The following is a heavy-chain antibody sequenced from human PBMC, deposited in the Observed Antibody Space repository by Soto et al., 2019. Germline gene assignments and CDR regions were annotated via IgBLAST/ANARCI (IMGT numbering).Heavy chain of an antibody. CDR3: ARHGISTGPDLYYYYYMDV. CDR1: GGSISSYY. V-gene: IGHV4-59*08. CDR2: IYYSGST. J-gene: IGHJ6*03. D-gene: IGHD3-3*02. Sequence: SETLSLTCTVSGGSISSYYWSWIRQPPGKGLEWIGYIYYSGSTNYNPSLKSRVTISVDTSKNQFSLKLSSVTAADTAVYYCARHGISTGPDLYYYYYMDVWGKGTTFTV.